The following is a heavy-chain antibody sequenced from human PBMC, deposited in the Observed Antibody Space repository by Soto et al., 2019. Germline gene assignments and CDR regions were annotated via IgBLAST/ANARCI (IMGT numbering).Heavy chain of an antibody. Sequence: EVQLVQAGGGLVQPGGSLRLSCAASGLTLSDHYMDWVRQPPGKGLEWIGRSRNKLIGYTTEYAASVKGRVTISRDDSKNSLYLQMNSVRTDDTAVYYCARGAPPFDDWGQGTLVTVSS. CDR1: GLTLSDHY. J-gene: IGHJ4*02. CDR3: ARGAPPFDD. CDR2: SRNKLIGYTT. V-gene: IGHV3-72*01.